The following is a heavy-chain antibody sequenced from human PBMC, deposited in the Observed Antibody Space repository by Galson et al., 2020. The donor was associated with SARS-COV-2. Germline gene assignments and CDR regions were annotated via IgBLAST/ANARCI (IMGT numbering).Heavy chain of an antibody. CDR1: GFSLSTSGAG. CDR2: IYWDDDK. CDR3: AHRGSLVEFDY. Sequence: SGPTLVKPTQTLTLTCTFSGFSLSTSGAGVGWIRQPPGKALERLALIYWDDDKRYSPSLTSRLTITKDTSKNQVVITMTNMDPVDTATYYCAHRGSLVEFDYWGQGTLVTVSS. D-gene: IGHD2-8*02. J-gene: IGHJ4*02. V-gene: IGHV2-5*02.